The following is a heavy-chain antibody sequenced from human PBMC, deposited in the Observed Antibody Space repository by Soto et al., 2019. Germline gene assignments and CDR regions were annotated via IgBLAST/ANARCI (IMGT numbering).Heavy chain of an antibody. CDR2: ISGSGGGT. J-gene: IGHJ6*02. CDR1: GFTFSSYA. CDR3: AKGSEYSSSSGYYYGMDV. Sequence: GSLSLSFAASGFTFSSYAMSWVRQAPGKGLEWVSAISGSGGGTYYADSVKGRLTISRDKSNNTLYLQMNSLRAEDTAVYYCAKGSEYSSSSGYYYGMDVWGQGTTVTVSS. V-gene: IGHV3-23*01. D-gene: IGHD6-6*01.